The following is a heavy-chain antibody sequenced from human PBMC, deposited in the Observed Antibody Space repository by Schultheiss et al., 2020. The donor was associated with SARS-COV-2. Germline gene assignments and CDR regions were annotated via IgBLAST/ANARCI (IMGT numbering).Heavy chain of an antibody. J-gene: IGHJ4*02. CDR1: GFTFSSYA. D-gene: IGHD4-17*01. V-gene: IGHV3-23*01. Sequence: GGSLRLSCAASGFTFSSYAMSWVRQAPGKGLEWVSAISGSGGSTYYADSLKGRFTISRDNAKNSLYLQMNSLRAEDTAVYYCARVAMTTVTELDYWGQGTLVTVSS. CDR3: ARVAMTTVTELDY. CDR2: ISGSGGST.